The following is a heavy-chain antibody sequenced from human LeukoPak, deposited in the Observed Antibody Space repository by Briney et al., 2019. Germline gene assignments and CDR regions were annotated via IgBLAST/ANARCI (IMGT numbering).Heavy chain of an antibody. D-gene: IGHD3-3*01. CDR3: ARDPFTIFGVELGLDAFDI. J-gene: IGHJ3*02. Sequence: ASVKVSCKASGGTFSSYAISWVRQAPGQGLEWMGGIIPIFGTANYAQKFQGRVTITTDESTSTAYMGLSSLRSEDTAVYYCARDPFTIFGVELGLDAFDIWGQGTMVTVSS. V-gene: IGHV1-69*05. CDR1: GGTFSSYA. CDR2: IIPIFGTA.